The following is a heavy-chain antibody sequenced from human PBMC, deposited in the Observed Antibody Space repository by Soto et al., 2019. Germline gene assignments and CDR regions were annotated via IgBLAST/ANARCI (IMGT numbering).Heavy chain of an antibody. CDR2: ISGVDGSP. V-gene: IGHV3-23*01. Sequence: GGSLRLSCVASGFTFSSYAMPWVRQAPGKGLEWVSAISGVDGSPSYADSVKGRFTISRDNSKNTLYLHMNSLRADDTAAYYCAKWHTYNYDSLAFSGFDCWGQGTQVTVSS. D-gene: IGHD3-16*01. CDR3: AKWHTYNYDSLAFSGFDC. CDR1: GFTFSSYA. J-gene: IGHJ4*02.